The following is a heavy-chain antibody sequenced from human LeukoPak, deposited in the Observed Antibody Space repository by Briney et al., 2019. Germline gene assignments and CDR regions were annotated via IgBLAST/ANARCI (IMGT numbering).Heavy chain of an antibody. J-gene: IGHJ3*02. CDR2: IYYSGGT. D-gene: IGHD3-10*01. CDR1: GGSVSSGSYY. V-gene: IGHV4-61*01. CDR3: ARATSTTMVRGLGAFDI. Sequence: PSETLSLTCTVSGGSVSSGSYYWSWIRQPPGKGLEWIGYIYYSGGTNYNPSLKSRVTISVDTSKNQFSLKLSSVTAADTAVYYCARATSTTMVRGLGAFDIWGQGTMVTVSS.